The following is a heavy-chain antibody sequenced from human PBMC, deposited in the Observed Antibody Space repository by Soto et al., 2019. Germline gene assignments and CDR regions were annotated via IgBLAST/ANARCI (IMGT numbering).Heavy chain of an antibody. Sequence: EVQLVESGGDLVQPGGSLRLSCAASGFTFTDYWMHWVRQAPGKGLVWISHVHSNGAITSYADSVKGRFTISRDNTKNNVYLQMNSLRAEDTAVYYCARGGVGSLDFWGQGTMVTVSS. CDR3: ARGGVGSLDF. CDR1: GFTFTDYW. V-gene: IGHV3-74*01. D-gene: IGHD3-16*01. CDR2: VHSNGAIT. J-gene: IGHJ3*01.